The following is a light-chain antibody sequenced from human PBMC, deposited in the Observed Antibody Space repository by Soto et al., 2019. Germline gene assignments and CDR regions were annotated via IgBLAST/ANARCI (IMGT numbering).Light chain of an antibody. Sequence: EIVMTQSASTLSVSPGERATLSCGASQSVSSNLAWYQQKPGLAPRLVIYDASNRATGIPDRFSGSGSGTDFTLTISRLQHEDFAVDFCQQYGSSRTFGQGTKVDIK. CDR3: QQYGSSRT. J-gene: IGKJ1*01. CDR1: QSVSSN. V-gene: IGKV3D-20*01. CDR2: DAS.